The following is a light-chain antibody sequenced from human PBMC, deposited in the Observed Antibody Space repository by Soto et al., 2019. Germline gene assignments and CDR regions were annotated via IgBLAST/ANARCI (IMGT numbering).Light chain of an antibody. Sequence: QSVLTQPASVSGSAGQSITISCSGTMRDVGAYKYVSWYQHHPGKSPRLLIYEVSNRPSGVSNRFSASKSGNTASLTISGLQAEDEADYYCCSYRSSSTLVFGGGTKVTVL. J-gene: IGLJ2*01. CDR2: EVS. CDR3: CSYRSSSTLV. V-gene: IGLV2-14*01. CDR1: MRDVGAYKY.